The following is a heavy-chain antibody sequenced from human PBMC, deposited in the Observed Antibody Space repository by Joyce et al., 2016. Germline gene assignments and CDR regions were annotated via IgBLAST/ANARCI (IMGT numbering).Heavy chain of an antibody. CDR3: ARDVLTTVTKAYGY. J-gene: IGHJ4*02. V-gene: IGHV3-21*01. CDR2: ISRDNTYI. Sequence: EVQLVESGGGLVKPGESLRLSCSASGFLFSSYSMTWVRQAPGKGLEWVSSISRDNTYIFHADSVKGRFTISRDNARNSLYLQMNSLRAEDTAVYYCARDVLTTVTKAYGYWGQGTLVAVSS. D-gene: IGHD4-11*01. CDR1: GFLFSSYS.